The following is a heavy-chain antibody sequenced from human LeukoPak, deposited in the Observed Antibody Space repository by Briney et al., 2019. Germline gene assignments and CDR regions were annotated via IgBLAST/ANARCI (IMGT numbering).Heavy chain of an antibody. CDR2: ISSSGSTI. CDR3: ARDPMYSSSWYSYYYYYYGMGV. Sequence: GGSLRLSCAASGFTFSSYEMNWVRQAPGKGLEWVSYISSSGSTIYYADSVKGRFTISRDNAKNSLYLQMNSLRAEDTAVYYCARDPMYSSSWYSYYYYYYGMGVWGQGTTVTVSS. V-gene: IGHV3-48*03. D-gene: IGHD6-13*01. CDR1: GFTFSSYE. J-gene: IGHJ6*02.